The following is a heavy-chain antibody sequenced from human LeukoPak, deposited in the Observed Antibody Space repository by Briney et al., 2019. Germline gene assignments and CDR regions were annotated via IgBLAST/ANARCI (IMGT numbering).Heavy chain of an antibody. CDR3: ARRLWETTDFDY. V-gene: IGHV3-7*01. CDR1: GFTFSSSW. CDR2: MKQDGSEK. Sequence: GGSLRLSCAASGFTFSSSWMSWVRQAPGKGLEWVANMKQDGSEKYYVDSVKGRFTISRDNAMNSLSLQMNSLRAEDTAVYYCARRLWETTDFDYWGQGTLVTVSS. D-gene: IGHD2-21*01. J-gene: IGHJ4*02.